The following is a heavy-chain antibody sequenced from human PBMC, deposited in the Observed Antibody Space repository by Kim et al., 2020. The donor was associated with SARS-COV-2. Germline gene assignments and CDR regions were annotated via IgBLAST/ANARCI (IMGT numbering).Heavy chain of an antibody. CDR3: AREGYCSGGSCFFMDV. J-gene: IGHJ6*02. V-gene: IGHV6-1*01. D-gene: IGHD2-15*01. CDR1: GDSVSSNSAA. CDR2: TYYRSKWYN. Sequence: SQTLSLTCAISGDSVSSNSAAWNWLRQSPSRGLEWLGRTYYRSKWYNDYAVSVKSRIIINPDTSKNQFSLQLNSVTPEDTAVYYCAREGYCSGGSCFFMDVWGQGTTVTVSS.